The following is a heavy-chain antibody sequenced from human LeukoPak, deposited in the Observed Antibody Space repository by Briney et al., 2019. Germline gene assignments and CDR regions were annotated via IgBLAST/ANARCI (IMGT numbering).Heavy chain of an antibody. CDR3: ARVEVGYSYGHDY. CDR1: GGSISSYY. V-gene: IGHV4-59*01. Sequence: SETLSLTCTVSGGSISSYYWSWIRQPPGKGLEWIGYIYYSGSTNYNPSLKSRVTISVDTSKNQFSLKLSSVTAADTAVYYCARVEVGYSYGHDYWGQGTLVTVSP. CDR2: IYYSGST. J-gene: IGHJ4*02. D-gene: IGHD5-18*01.